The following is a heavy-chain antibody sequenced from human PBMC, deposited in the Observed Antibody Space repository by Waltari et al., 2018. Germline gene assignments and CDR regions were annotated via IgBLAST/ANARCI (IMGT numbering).Heavy chain of an antibody. Sequence: EVQLVNSGGGIVQPGGSLRLACAACDFFTHYWLDWGRQAPGKGLVWVSRMKTDGTAITYADSVKGRFTISRDSAKNTYYLQMNSLRAEDTAVYYCTRNPGYWGQGTLVTVSS. CDR1: DFFTHYW. CDR2: MKTDGTAI. J-gene: IGHJ4*02. V-gene: IGHV3-74*03. CDR3: TRNPGY.